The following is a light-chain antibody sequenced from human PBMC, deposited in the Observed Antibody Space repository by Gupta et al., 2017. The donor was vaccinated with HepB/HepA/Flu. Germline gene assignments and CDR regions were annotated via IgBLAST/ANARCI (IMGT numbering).Light chain of an antibody. CDR2: DVS. V-gene: IGLV2-14*03. Sequence: QSALTPPASVSVSPGQSIPISCTGTRSDIGCYIYVSWYQHHPGKAPKLMIYDVSNRPSGVSNRFSGSKSGNTASLTISGLKAEDEADYYGSSYTDSDTRIFGGGTKLTVL. CDR3: SSYTDSDTRI. J-gene: IGLJ2*01. CDR1: RSDIGCYIY.